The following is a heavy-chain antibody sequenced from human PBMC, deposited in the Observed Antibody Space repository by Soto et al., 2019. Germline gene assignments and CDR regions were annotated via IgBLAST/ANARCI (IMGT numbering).Heavy chain of an antibody. Sequence: EVQLVESGGGPVKPGGSLRLSCAASGSAFNTYSMNWVRQAPGKGLEWVAFITRSSSYIYYADSVRGRFTLSRDNAKNSLYLQMNSLRAEDTAIYYCARDDGWLILDYWGQGTLVTVSS. CDR2: ITRSSSYI. CDR1: GSAFNTYS. J-gene: IGHJ4*02. D-gene: IGHD6-19*01. CDR3: ARDDGWLILDY. V-gene: IGHV3-21*06.